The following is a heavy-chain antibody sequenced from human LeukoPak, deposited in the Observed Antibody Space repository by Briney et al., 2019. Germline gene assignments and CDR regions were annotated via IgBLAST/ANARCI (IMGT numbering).Heavy chain of an antibody. V-gene: IGHV4-34*01. CDR3: ANTLSSGTDY. J-gene: IGHJ4*02. D-gene: IGHD6-19*01. CDR1: GGSFSGYY. Sequence: PSETLSLTCAVYGGSFSGYYWSWVRQPPGKGLEWIGEINHSGSTNYNPSLKRRVTISVDTSKNQFSLKLSSVTAADTAVYYCANTLSSGTDYWGQGTLVTVSS. CDR2: INHSGST.